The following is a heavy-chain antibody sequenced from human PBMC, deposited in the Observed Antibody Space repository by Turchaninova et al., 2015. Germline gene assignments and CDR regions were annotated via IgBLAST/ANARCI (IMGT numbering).Heavy chain of an antibody. CDR2: IYYTGST. CDR3: ARGDHYAPYFDF. D-gene: IGHD2-2*01. Sequence: QVQLQESGPGLVKPSETLSLPCTVSGGSISSYYRHWIRQSPGNGLAWIGNIYYTGSTNFNPSLKSRVTISIDTSKSQFALNLSSVTAADTAVYYCARGDHYAPYFDFWGQGTLVTVSS. J-gene: IGHJ4*02. CDR1: GGSISSYY. V-gene: IGHV4-59*01.